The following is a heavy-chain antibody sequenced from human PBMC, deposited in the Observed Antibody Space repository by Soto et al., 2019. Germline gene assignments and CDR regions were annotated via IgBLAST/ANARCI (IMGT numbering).Heavy chain of an antibody. Sequence: PSETLSLTCAVYGGSFSGYYWSWIRQPPGKGLEWIGEINHSGSTNYNPSLKSRVTISVDTSKNQFSLKLSSVTAAVTAVYYCARGGSHTGFDYWGQGTLVTVSS. CDR3: ARGGSHTGFDY. D-gene: IGHD4-17*01. CDR1: GGSFSGYY. CDR2: INHSGST. V-gene: IGHV4-34*01. J-gene: IGHJ4*02.